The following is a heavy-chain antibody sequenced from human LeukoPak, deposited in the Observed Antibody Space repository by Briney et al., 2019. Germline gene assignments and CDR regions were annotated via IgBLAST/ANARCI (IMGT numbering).Heavy chain of an antibody. Sequence: SETLSLTCTVSGGSISSYYWSWIRQPPGKELEWIGYIYYSGSTNYNPSLKSRVTISVDTSKNQFSLKLSSVTAADTAVYYCAREYYYDSSGYPIYYYYYGMDVWGQGTTVTVSS. CDR1: GGSISSYY. CDR3: AREYYYDSSGYPIYYYYYGMDV. D-gene: IGHD3-22*01. J-gene: IGHJ6*02. V-gene: IGHV4-59*01. CDR2: IYYSGST.